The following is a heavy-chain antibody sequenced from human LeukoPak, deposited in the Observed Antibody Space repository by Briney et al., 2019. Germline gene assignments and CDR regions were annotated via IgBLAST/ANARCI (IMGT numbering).Heavy chain of an antibody. D-gene: IGHD4-23*01. CDR1: GFTFSSYA. CDR2: ISGSGGST. Sequence: GGSLRLSCAASGFTFSSYAMSWVRHAPGKGLEWVSAISGSGGSTYYADSVKGRFTISRDNSKNTLYLQMNSLRAEDTAVYYCAKTTTVVTRFFDYWGQGTLVNLSS. J-gene: IGHJ4*02. CDR3: AKTTTVVTRFFDY. V-gene: IGHV3-23*01.